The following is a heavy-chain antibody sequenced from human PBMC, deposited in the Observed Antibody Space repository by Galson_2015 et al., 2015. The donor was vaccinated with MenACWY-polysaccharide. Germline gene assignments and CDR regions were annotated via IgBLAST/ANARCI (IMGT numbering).Heavy chain of an antibody. CDR2: ISAYNGNT. D-gene: IGHD3-22*01. V-gene: IGHV1-18*01. CDR1: GYTFTSYG. CDR3: ARDALGGYYDSSGYPDY. Sequence: SVKVSCKASGYTFTSYGISWVRQAPGQGLEWMGWISAYNGNTNYAQKLQGRVTMTTDTSTSTAYMELRSLRSDDTAVYYCARDALGGYYDSSGYPDYWGQGTLVTVSS. J-gene: IGHJ4*02.